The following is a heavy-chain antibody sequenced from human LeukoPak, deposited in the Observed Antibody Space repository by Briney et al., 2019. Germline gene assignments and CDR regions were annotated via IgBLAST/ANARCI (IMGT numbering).Heavy chain of an antibody. CDR1: GGTSITYA. CDR3: ARGPARRVRNWFDP. J-gene: IGHJ5*02. V-gene: IGHV1-69*04. Sequence: ASVKVSCKASGGTSITYAISWVRQAPGQGLEWMGRIIPILGIANYAQKFQGRVTITADKSTSTAYMELSSLRPEDTAVYYCARGPARRVRNWFDPWGQGTLVTVSS. D-gene: IGHD2-21*01. CDR2: IIPILGIA.